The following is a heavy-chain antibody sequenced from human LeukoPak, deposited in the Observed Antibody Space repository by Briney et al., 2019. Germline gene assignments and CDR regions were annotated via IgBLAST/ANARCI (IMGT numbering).Heavy chain of an antibody. Sequence: PGGPLRLSCAASGFTFSSYEMNWVRQAPGKGLEWVSYISSSGSTIYYADSVKGRFTISRDNAKNSLYLQMNSLRAEDTAVYYCAIEGATKAFGIWGQGTMVTVSS. CDR2: ISSSGSTI. J-gene: IGHJ3*02. CDR1: GFTFSSYE. D-gene: IGHD1-26*01. CDR3: AIEGATKAFGI. V-gene: IGHV3-48*03.